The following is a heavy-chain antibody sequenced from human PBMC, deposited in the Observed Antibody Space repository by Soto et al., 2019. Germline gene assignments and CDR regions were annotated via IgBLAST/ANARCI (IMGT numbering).Heavy chain of an antibody. CDR3: AGPEVGATDY. CDR1: GGSFSGYY. CDR2: INHSGST. Sequence: SETLSLTCAVYGGSFSGYYWSWIRQPPGKGLEWIGEINHSGSTNYNPSLKSRVTISVDTSKNQFSMKLSSGTAADTAVYYCAGPEVGATDYWGQGTLVTVSS. D-gene: IGHD1-26*01. J-gene: IGHJ4*02. V-gene: IGHV4-34*01.